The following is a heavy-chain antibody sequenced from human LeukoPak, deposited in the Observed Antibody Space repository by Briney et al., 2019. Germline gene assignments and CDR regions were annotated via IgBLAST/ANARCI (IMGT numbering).Heavy chain of an antibody. Sequence: GASVKVSCKASGYTFTSYDINWVRQATGQGLEWMGWMNPNSGNTGYAQKFQGRVTITADESTSTAYMELSSLRSEDTAVYYCARDPVAPSYGGNSRGIWGQGTMVTVSS. J-gene: IGHJ3*02. V-gene: IGHV1-8*01. D-gene: IGHD4-23*01. CDR3: ARDPVAPSYGGNSRGI. CDR1: GYTFTSYD. CDR2: MNPNSGNT.